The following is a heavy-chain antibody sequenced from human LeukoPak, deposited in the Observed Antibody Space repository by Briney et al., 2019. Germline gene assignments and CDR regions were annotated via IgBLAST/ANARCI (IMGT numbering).Heavy chain of an antibody. CDR2: IYQSKYT. J-gene: IGHJ2*01. D-gene: IGHD2-8*01. CDR1: GVSFSGNY. V-gene: IGHV4-34*01. Sequence: PSETLSLTCGVRGVSFSGNYWSWIRQSPGKGLEWIGEIYQSKYTTYNPSLKSRVTIWADTSVNQFSLKLSSVTAADTAVYYCARLPWSDWYFDLWGRGTLVTVSS. CDR3: ARLPWSDWYFDL.